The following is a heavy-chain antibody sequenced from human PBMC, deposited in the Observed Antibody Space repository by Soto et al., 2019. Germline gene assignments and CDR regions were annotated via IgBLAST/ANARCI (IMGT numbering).Heavy chain of an antibody. V-gene: IGHV3-73*01. CDR2: IRSKANNYAT. Sequence: EVQLVESVGGLVQPGGSLKLSCAASGFTFSGSAMHWVRQASGKGLEWVGRIRSKANNYATAYGASVKGRFTISRDDSKNTAYLQMNSLKTEDTAVYYCSRQASDFWSGKPQYYMDVWGKGTTVTVSS. CDR1: GFTFSGSA. D-gene: IGHD3-3*01. CDR3: SRQASDFWSGKPQYYMDV. J-gene: IGHJ6*03.